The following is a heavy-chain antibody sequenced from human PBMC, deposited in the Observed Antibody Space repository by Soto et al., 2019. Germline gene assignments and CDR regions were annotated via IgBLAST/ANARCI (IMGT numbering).Heavy chain of an antibody. CDR2: MTSSGRTI. J-gene: IGHJ6*02. Sequence: GSLILSCAASGFTFSGFEMNWVRQAPGKALEWISYMTSSGRTIYYADSVKVRFTISRDNAKSSLYLQMNSLRAEDTAVYYCARERAYGLDVWGRGTKVTVYS. CDR3: ARERAYGLDV. V-gene: IGHV3-48*03. CDR1: GFTFSGFE.